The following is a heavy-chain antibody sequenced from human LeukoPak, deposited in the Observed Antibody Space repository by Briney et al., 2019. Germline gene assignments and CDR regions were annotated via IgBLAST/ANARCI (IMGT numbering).Heavy chain of an antibody. J-gene: IGHJ4*02. Sequence: GASVKVSCKASGYTFTDYYMHWVRQAPGQGLEWMGWINPNSGGTNYAQKFQGRVTMTRDTSISTAYMELSRLRSDDTAVYYCARTYGSGSPFDYWGQGTLVTVSS. CDR1: GYTFTDYY. CDR2: INPNSGGT. CDR3: ARTYGSGSPFDY. D-gene: IGHD3-10*01. V-gene: IGHV1-2*02.